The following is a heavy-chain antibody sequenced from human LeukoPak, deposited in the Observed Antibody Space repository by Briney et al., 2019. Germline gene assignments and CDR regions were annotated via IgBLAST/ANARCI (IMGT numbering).Heavy chain of an antibody. D-gene: IGHD3-10*01. CDR3: ARDFPDGSGSLNSFDP. V-gene: IGHV4-59*01. Sequence: PSETLSLTCTVSGVSISSYYWSWVRQPPGKGLEWVGYIYYSGRTNYNPSLKSGVTISVETCKKKCSLKRRSGTAADTAVYYCARDFPDGSGSLNSFDPSGQGTLVTVSS. CDR1: GVSISSYY. CDR2: IYYSGRT. J-gene: IGHJ5*02.